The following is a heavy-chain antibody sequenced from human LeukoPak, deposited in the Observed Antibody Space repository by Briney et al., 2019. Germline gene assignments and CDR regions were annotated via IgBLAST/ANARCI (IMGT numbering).Heavy chain of an antibody. J-gene: IGHJ4*02. CDR2: IIPILDVT. Sequence: SVKVSCKASGGTFTNYAINWVRQAPGQGLEWMGRIIPILDVTNYAQKFQGRVTITADQSTSTAYMELSSLRSEDTAVYYCARRDVSDSSTYSPLFACWGQGTLVTVSS. CDR1: GGTFTNYA. D-gene: IGHD2/OR15-2a*01. CDR3: ARRDVSDSSTYSPLFAC. V-gene: IGHV1-69*04.